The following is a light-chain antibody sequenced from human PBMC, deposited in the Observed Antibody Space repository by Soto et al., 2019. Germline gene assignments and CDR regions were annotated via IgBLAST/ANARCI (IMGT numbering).Light chain of an antibody. J-gene: IGKJ1*01. V-gene: IGKV3-15*01. CDR3: QHYNNSPLWT. CDR2: GAS. CDR1: QSVSSN. Sequence: EIVMTQSPATLSVSPGETATLSCRASQSVSSNLAWYQQKPGQAPRLLIYGASTRATGIPGRFSGSGSGKEFTLTISSVQSEVFAVYYCQHYNNSPLWTFGQGTKVEIK.